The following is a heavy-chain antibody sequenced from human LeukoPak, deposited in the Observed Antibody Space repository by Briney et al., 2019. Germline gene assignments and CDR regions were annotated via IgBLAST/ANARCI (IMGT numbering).Heavy chain of an antibody. D-gene: IGHD2-15*01. V-gene: IGHV1-69*13. CDR3: AKGLCSAGSCWPFDY. Sequence: EASVKVSCKASGGTFSSYAISWVRQAPGQGLEWMGGIIPIFGTANYAQKFQGRVTITADESTSTAYMELSSLRSEETGVYYCAKGLCSAGSCWPFDYGVQGTLVTVPS. J-gene: IGHJ4*02. CDR2: IIPIFGTA. CDR1: GGTFSSYA.